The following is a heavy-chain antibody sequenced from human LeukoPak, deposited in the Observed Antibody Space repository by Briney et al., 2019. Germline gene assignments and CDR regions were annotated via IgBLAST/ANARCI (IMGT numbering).Heavy chain of an antibody. V-gene: IGHV3-20*04. D-gene: IGHD6-6*01. J-gene: IGHJ6*03. CDR3: ARATSSSGYYYYYMDV. CDR1: GFTFDDYG. CDR2: ITWNGGST. Sequence: GGSLRLSCAASGFTFDDYGMSWVRQAPGKGLELVTGITWNGGSTGSADSVKGRFTISRDNAKNSLYLQMNSLRDEDTALYYCARATSSSGYYYYYMDVWGKGTTVTVSS.